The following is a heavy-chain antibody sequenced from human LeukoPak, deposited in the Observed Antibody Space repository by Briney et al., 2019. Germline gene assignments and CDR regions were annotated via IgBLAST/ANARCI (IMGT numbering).Heavy chain of an antibody. V-gene: IGHV1-69*13. CDR3: ARVPVTMVRGVIISFDP. Sequence: SVKVSCKASGGTFSSYAISWVRQTPGQGLEWMGGIIPIFGTANYAQKFQGRVTITADESTSTAYMELSSLRSEDTAVYYCARVPVTMVRGVIISFDPWGQGTLVTVSS. CDR1: GGTFSSYA. J-gene: IGHJ5*02. D-gene: IGHD3-10*01. CDR2: IIPIFGTA.